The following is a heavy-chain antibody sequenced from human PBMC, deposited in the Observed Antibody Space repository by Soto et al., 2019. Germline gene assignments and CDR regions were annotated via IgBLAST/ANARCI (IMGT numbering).Heavy chain of an antibody. D-gene: IGHD3-3*01. J-gene: IGHJ4*02. Sequence: GSLRLSCAASGFTFSSYAMSWVRQAPGKGLEWVSAISGSGGSTYYADSVKGRFTISRDNSKNTLYLQMNSLRAEDTAVYYCAKGSITIFGVVTPTPNDYWGQGTLVTVSS. V-gene: IGHV3-23*01. CDR1: GFTFSSYA. CDR2: ISGSGGST. CDR3: AKGSITIFGVVTPTPNDY.